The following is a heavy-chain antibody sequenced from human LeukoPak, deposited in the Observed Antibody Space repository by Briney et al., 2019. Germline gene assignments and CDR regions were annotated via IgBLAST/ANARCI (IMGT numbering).Heavy chain of an antibody. J-gene: IGHJ6*03. Sequence: RASVKVSCKASGYTLTSYGISWVRQAPGQGLEWMGWISAYNGNTNYAPKLRGRLTMTTDTSTNTAYMELRSLRSDDTAVYYCARAEREWYEILTGYLIPEHSYYYYMDVWGKGTTVTVSS. V-gene: IGHV1-18*01. D-gene: IGHD3-9*01. CDR2: ISAYNGNT. CDR1: GYTLTSYG. CDR3: ARAEREWYEILTGYLIPEHSYYYYMDV.